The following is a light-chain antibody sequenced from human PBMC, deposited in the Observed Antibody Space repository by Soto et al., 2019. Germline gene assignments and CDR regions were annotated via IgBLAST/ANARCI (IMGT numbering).Light chain of an antibody. Sequence: EIVMTQSPATLSVSPGERVTLSCRASESVRINLAWYQQKPGQAPRLLIYGASTGATSIPPRFSGSGSGTGFTLTISSLQSEDFAVYYCHQYNAWPPSFGQGTKLEIK. CDR1: ESVRIN. V-gene: IGKV3-15*01. CDR2: GAS. J-gene: IGKJ2*01. CDR3: HQYNAWPPS.